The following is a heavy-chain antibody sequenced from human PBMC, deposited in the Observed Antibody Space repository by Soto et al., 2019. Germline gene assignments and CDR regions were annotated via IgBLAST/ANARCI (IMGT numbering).Heavy chain of an antibody. D-gene: IGHD1-20*01. J-gene: IGHJ3*02. CDR3: ARDKVGLTYAFDI. V-gene: IGHV1-3*01. CDR1: GYTFTSYG. Sequence: ASVKVSCKASGYTFTSYGISWVRQAPGQRLEWMGWINACNGNTKYSQKFQGRVTITRDTSASTAYMELSSLRSEDTAVYYCARDKVGLTYAFDIWGQGTMVTVSS. CDR2: INACNGNT.